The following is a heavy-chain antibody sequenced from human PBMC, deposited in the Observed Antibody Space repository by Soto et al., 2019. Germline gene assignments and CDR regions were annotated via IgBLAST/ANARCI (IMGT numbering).Heavy chain of an antibody. CDR3: ARPIGYCTNGVCPSYDAFDI. CDR2: IYPGDSDT. Sequence: SLKISCKGSGYSFTSYWIGWVRQMPGKGLERMGIIYPGDSDTRYSPSFQGQVTISADKSISTAYLQWSSLKASDTAMYYCARPIGYCTNGVCPSYDAFDIWGQGTMVTVSS. D-gene: IGHD2-8*01. V-gene: IGHV5-51*01. J-gene: IGHJ3*02. CDR1: GYSFTSYW.